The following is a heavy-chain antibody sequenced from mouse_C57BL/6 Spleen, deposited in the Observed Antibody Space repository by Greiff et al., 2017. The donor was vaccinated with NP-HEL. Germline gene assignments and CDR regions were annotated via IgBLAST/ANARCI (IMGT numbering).Heavy chain of an antibody. J-gene: IGHJ3*01. D-gene: IGHD2-3*01. CDR2: IWSGGST. V-gene: IGHV2-2*01. CDR1: GFSLTSYG. CDR3: ASYDGYYPFAY. Sequence: VQLQQSGPGLVQPSQSLSITCTVSGFSLTSYGVHWVRQSPGKGLKWLGVIWSGGSTDYNAAFISRLSISKDNSKSQVFFKMNSLQADDTAIYYCASYDGYYPFAYWGQGTLVTVSA.